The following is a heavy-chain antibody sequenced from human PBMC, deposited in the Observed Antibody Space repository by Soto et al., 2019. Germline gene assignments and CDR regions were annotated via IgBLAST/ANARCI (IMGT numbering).Heavy chain of an antibody. V-gene: IGHV4-59*08. CDR1: GGSISSYY. CDR3: ARRAEWLRYMDV. D-gene: IGHD5-12*01. Sequence: SETLSLTCTVSGGSISSYYWSWIRQPPGKGLEWIGYIYYSGSTNYNPSLKSRVTISVDTSKNQFSLKLSSVTAADTAVYYCARRAEWLRYMDVWGKGTTVTVSS. CDR2: IYYSGST. J-gene: IGHJ6*03.